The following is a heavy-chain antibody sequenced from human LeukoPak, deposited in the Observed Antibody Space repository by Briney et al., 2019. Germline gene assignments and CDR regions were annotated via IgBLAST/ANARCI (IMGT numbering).Heavy chain of an antibody. CDR3: ARAPGIVGAYFDY. J-gene: IGHJ4*02. V-gene: IGHV1-2*02. CDR1: GYTFTGYY. Sequence: ASVKVSCKASGYTFTGYYMHWVRQAPGQGLEWMGWINPNSGGTNYAQKFQGRVNMTRDTSISTAYMELSRLRSDDTAVYYCARAPGIVGAYFDYWGQGTLVTVSS. D-gene: IGHD1-26*01. CDR2: INPNSGGT.